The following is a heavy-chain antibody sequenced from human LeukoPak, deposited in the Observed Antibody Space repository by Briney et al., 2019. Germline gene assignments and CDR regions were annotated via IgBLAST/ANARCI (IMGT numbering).Heavy chain of an antibody. D-gene: IGHD6-19*01. Sequence: PSETLSLTCAVSGGSVSSDYWSWIRQPPGKGLEWIGEINHSGNTNYNPSLKSRVTISIDTSKNQFSLRLASVTAADTAVYYCARIGWYSIDYWGQGTLVTVSS. V-gene: IGHV4-34*01. CDR2: INHSGNT. CDR3: ARIGWYSIDY. J-gene: IGHJ4*02. CDR1: GGSVSSDY.